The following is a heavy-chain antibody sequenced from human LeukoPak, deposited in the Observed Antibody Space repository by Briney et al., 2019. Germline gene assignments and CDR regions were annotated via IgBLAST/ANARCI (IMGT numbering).Heavy chain of an antibody. CDR3: ARDMYSSGWCHDY. J-gene: IGHJ4*02. D-gene: IGHD6-19*01. CDR2: ISSSSSYI. CDR1: GLTFSSYT. V-gene: IGHV3-21*01. Sequence: GGSLRLSCAASGLTFSSYTMNWVRQAPGKGLEWVSSISSSSSYIYYADSVKGRFTISRDNAKNSLYLQMNSLRAEDTAVYYWARDMYSSGWCHDYWGQGTLVTVSS.